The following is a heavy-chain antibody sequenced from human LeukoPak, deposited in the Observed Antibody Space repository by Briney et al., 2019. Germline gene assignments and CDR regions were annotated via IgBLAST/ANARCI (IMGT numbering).Heavy chain of an antibody. Sequence: GGSLRLSCAASGFTFSSYAMHWVRQAPGKGLEWVAVISYDGSNKYYADSVKGRFTISRDNSKNTLYLQMNSLRAGDTAVYYCARDKGISITYGMDVWGQGTTVTVSS. D-gene: IGHD1-14*01. V-gene: IGHV3-30-3*01. CDR2: ISYDGSNK. CDR1: GFTFSSYA. CDR3: ARDKGISITYGMDV. J-gene: IGHJ6*02.